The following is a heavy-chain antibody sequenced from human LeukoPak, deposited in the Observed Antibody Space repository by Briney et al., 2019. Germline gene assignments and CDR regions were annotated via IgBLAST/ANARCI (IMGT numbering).Heavy chain of an antibody. V-gene: IGHV1-8*01. Sequence: VKVSCKASGYTFTSYDINWVRQATGQGLEWMGWMSPNSGNTGYAQKFQGRVTMTRNTSISTAYMELSSLRSEDTAVYYCARRKYCSGGSCSPVFYYWGQGTLVTVSS. CDR2: MSPNSGNT. D-gene: IGHD2-15*01. CDR1: GYTFTSYD. J-gene: IGHJ4*02. CDR3: ARRKYCSGGSCSPVFYY.